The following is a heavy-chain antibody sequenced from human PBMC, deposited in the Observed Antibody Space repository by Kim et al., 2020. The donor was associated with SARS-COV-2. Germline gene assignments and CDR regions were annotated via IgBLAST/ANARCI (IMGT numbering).Heavy chain of an antibody. V-gene: IGHV3-23*01. CDR3: AKDPKVTFDWLPLSRP. Sequence: GGSLRLSCAASGFTFSSYAMSWVRQAPGKGLEWVSAISGSGGSTYYADSVKGRFTISRDNSKNTLYLQMNSLRAEDTAVYYCAKDPKVTFDWLPLSRPWGQGTLVTVSS. CDR2: ISGSGGST. J-gene: IGHJ5*02. D-gene: IGHD3-9*01. CDR1: GFTFSSYA.